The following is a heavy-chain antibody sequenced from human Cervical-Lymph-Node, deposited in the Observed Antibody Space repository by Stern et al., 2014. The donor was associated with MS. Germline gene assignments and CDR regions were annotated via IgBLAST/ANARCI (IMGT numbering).Heavy chain of an antibody. J-gene: IGHJ4*02. D-gene: IGHD4-23*01. V-gene: IGHV3-30*03. CDR1: GFTFSTYG. CDR2: ISYDGSTK. CDR3: ARYHTVITDPGGY. Sequence: QVQLVESGGGVVQPGKSLRLSCAASGFTFSTYGMHWVRQAPGKGLQWVAVISYDGSTKYYADSVKGRFTISRDNSKNTLYLQMNSLRVEDTAVYYCARYHTVITDPGGYWGQGTLVTVSS.